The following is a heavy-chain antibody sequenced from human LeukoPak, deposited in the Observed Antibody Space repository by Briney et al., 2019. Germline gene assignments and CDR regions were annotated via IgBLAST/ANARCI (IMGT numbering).Heavy chain of an antibody. V-gene: IGHV4-4*07. CDR2: IYTSGST. D-gene: IGHD3-16*02. CDR3: ARDTMITFGGVIAPYNWFDP. CDR1: GGSISSYY. Sequence: SETLSLTCTVSGGSISSYYWSWIRQPAGKGLEWIGRIYTSGSTNYNPSLKSRVTMSVDTSKNQFSLKLSSVTAADTAVYYCARDTMITFGGVIAPYNWFDPWGQETLVTVSS. J-gene: IGHJ5*02.